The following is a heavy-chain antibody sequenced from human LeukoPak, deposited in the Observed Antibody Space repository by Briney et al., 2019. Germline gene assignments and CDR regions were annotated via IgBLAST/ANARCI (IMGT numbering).Heavy chain of an antibody. D-gene: IGHD4-17*01. V-gene: IGHV3-33*01. CDR3: ARDEAVMTTVLSDAFDI. CDR1: GFTFSTYG. Sequence: GGSLRLSCAASGFTFSTYGMHWVRQAPGKGLEWVAVVWYDGTNIHYVDSVKGRFTISRDNSKSTLYLQMNSLTAEDTAVYYCARDEAVMTTVLSDAFDIWGQGTMVTVSS. CDR2: VWYDGTNI. J-gene: IGHJ3*02.